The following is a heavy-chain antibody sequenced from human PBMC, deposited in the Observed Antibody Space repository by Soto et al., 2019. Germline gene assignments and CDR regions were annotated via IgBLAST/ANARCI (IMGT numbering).Heavy chain of an antibody. J-gene: IGHJ3*02. V-gene: IGHV5-51*01. CDR2: MYPDDSDI. Sequence: PGESLKISCKASGYSFSFYWIGWGRQMPGKGLEWMAIMYPDDSDIRYSPSFEAHVTISADKSTSTAFLQWSSLKASDTAIYYCATAYVYDFENSDYYRDAFDIWGQGTVVTDS. CDR3: ATAYVYDFENSDYYRDAFDI. D-gene: IGHD3-22*01. CDR1: GYSFSFYW.